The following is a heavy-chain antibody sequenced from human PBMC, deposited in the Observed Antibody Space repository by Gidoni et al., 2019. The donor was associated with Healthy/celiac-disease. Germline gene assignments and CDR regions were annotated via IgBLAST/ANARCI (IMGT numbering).Heavy chain of an antibody. D-gene: IGHD2-15*01. CDR1: VCSISSSSYY. V-gene: IGHV4-39*07. CDR2: IYYSGST. Sequence: QLPLQESGPGLVKPSETLSLTCTVSVCSISSSSYYWGWIRQPPGKGLEWIGSIYYSGSTYYNPSLKSRVTISVDTSKNQFSLKLSSVTAADTAVYYCARNTIGYCSGGSCSPPNWGQGTLVTVSS. CDR3: ARNTIGYCSGGSCSPPN. J-gene: IGHJ4*02.